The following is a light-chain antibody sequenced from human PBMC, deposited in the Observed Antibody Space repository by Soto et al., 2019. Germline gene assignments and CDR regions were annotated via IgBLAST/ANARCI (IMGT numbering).Light chain of an antibody. V-gene: IGKV1-8*01. CDR3: QQYYSYPVT. CDR2: PAS. CDR1: QGISSY. J-gene: IGKJ1*01. Sequence: AIRMTQSPSSFSASTGDRVTITCRASQGISSYLACYQQKPGKAPKLLIYPASNLQSGVPSRLKGSGSGTDFTLTISCLQSEDFATYYRQQYYSYPVTFGQGTKVEIK.